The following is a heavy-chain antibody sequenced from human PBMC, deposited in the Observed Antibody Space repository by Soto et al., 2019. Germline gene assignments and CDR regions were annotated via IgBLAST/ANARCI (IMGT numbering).Heavy chain of an antibody. Sequence: SETLSLTCAVSGGSISSGGYSWSWIRQPPGKGLEWIGYIYHSGSTYYNPSLKSRVTISVDRSKNQFSLKLSSVTAADTAVYYCARARVTLGGVIVSGGMDVWGQGTTVTVSS. CDR3: ARARVTLGGVIVSGGMDV. J-gene: IGHJ6*02. D-gene: IGHD3-16*01. V-gene: IGHV4-30-2*01. CDR2: IYHSGST. CDR1: GGSISSGGYS.